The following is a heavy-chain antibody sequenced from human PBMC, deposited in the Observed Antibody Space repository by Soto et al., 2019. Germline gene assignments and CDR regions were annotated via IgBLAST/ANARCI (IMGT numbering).Heavy chain of an antibody. V-gene: IGHV4-59*01. Sequence: ETLSLTCTVSGGSISSYYLSWIRQPPGKGLEWIGYVYYTGSTNYNPSLKSRVIISVDTSTNQFSLKLRSVTAADTAVYYCASALYYYRSHPFDHWGQGTLVTVS. J-gene: IGHJ4*02. CDR1: GGSISSYY. CDR2: VYYTGST. D-gene: IGHD3-10*01. CDR3: ASALYYYRSHPFDH.